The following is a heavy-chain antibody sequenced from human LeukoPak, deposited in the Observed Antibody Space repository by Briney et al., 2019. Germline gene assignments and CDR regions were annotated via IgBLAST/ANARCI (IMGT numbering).Heavy chain of an antibody. CDR3: ARVATSYYYDSSGYYPYYFDY. D-gene: IGHD3-22*01. CDR2: IYTSGST. CDR1: GGSISSYY. V-gene: IGHV4-4*07. Sequence: SETLSLTCTVSGGSISSYYWSWIRQPAGKGLEWIGRIYTSGSTNYNPSLKSRVTMSVDTSKNQFSLKLSSVTAADTAVYYCARVATSYYYDSSGYYPYYFDYWGQGTLVTVSS. J-gene: IGHJ4*02.